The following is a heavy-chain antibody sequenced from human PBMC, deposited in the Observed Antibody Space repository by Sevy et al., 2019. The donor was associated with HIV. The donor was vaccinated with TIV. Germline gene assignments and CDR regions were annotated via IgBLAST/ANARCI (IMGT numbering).Heavy chain of an antibody. J-gene: IGHJ4*02. D-gene: IGHD3-16*02. CDR1: GGSFSGYY. Sequence: SETLSLTCAVYGGSFSGYYWSWIRQPPGKGLEWIGEINHSGSTNYNPSLKSRVTISVDTSKNQFSLKLSSVTAADTAVYYCARVMITFGGVIARLDYWGQGTLVIVSS. CDR3: ARVMITFGGVIARLDY. V-gene: IGHV4-34*01. CDR2: INHSGST.